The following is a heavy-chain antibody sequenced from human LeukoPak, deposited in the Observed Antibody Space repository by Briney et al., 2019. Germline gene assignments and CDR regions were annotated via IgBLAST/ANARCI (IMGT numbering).Heavy chain of an antibody. D-gene: IGHD3-10*01. V-gene: IGHV1-69*05. CDR2: ITPLFGTA. CDR1: GGTFSKYT. CDR3: ARDGRFGELFDY. Sequence: SVKVSCKASGGTFSKYTISWVRQRPGQGLEWMGGITPLFGTANYAQKFQDRVTMTTDTSTSTAYMELRSLRSDDTAVYYCARDGRFGELFDYWGQGTLVTVSS. J-gene: IGHJ4*02.